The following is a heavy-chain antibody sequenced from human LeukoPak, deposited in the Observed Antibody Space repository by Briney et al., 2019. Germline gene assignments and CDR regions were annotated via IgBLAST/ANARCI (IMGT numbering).Heavy chain of an antibody. V-gene: IGHV1-18*01. CDR3: ARTDYYDGTGYFLDF. CDR1: GYTLSIYG. Sequence: GASVKVSCTASGYTLSIYGITWVRQAPGQGLEYMAWISAYNGNTDYAQKFQGRVTLTTDASTSTAYMDLRGLRSDDTAVYYCARTDYYDGTGYFLDFWGQGTLVTVSS. CDR2: ISAYNGNT. J-gene: IGHJ4*02. D-gene: IGHD3-22*01.